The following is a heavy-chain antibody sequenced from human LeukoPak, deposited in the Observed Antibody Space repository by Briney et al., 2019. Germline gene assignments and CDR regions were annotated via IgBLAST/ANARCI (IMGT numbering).Heavy chain of an antibody. V-gene: IGHV1-46*01. J-gene: IGHJ4*02. D-gene: IGHD3-10*01. Sequence: ASVKVSCKASGYAFTSYYMHWVRQAPGQGLEWMGIISPSSGSTSYAQNFQGRVTMTRDTSTSTVYMELSSLTSDDTALYYCGKGSGSPFSPLDYWGQGTLVTVSS. CDR1: GYAFTSYY. CDR3: GKGSGSPFSPLDY. CDR2: ISPSSGST.